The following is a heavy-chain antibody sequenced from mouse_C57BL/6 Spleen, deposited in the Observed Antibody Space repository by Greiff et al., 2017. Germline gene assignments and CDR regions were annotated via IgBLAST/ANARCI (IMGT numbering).Heavy chain of an antibody. CDR1: GFTFSSYG. CDR3: ARQGTTVVEELRFDY. D-gene: IGHD1-1*01. CDR2: ISSGGSYT. J-gene: IGHJ2*01. V-gene: IGHV5-6*01. Sequence: EVMLVESGGDLVKPGGSLKLSCAASGFTFSSYGMSWVRQTPDKRLEWVATISSGGSYTYYPDSVKGRFTISRDNAKNTLYLQMSSLKSEDTAMYYCARQGTTVVEELRFDYWGQGTTLTGSS.